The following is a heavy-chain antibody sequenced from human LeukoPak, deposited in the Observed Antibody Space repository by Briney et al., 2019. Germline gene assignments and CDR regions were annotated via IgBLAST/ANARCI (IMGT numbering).Heavy chain of an antibody. V-gene: IGHV3-23*01. J-gene: IGHJ3*02. CDR2: ISGSGGST. CDR3: AKDKGGGGSDAFDI. D-gene: IGHD2-15*01. CDR1: GFTFNTYW. Sequence: ESGGSLRLSCAASGFTFNTYWMSWVRQAPGKGLEWVSAISGSGGSTYYADSVKGRFTISRDNSKNTLYLQMNSLRAEDTAVYYCAKDKGGGGSDAFDIWGQGTMVTVSS.